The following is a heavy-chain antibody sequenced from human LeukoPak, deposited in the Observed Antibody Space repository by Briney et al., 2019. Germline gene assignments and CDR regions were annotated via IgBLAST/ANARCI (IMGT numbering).Heavy chain of an antibody. CDR3: ARQIRRVFNV. J-gene: IGHJ6*02. V-gene: IGHV4-59*08. CDR2: IYYSGSI. CDR1: GGSISSYY. Sequence: SETLSLTCTVSGGSISSYYWSWIRQPPGKGLEWIGYIYYSGSINYNPSLKSRVTISVDTSKNQFSLKLSSVTAADTAVYYCARQIRRVFNVWGQGTTVTVSS.